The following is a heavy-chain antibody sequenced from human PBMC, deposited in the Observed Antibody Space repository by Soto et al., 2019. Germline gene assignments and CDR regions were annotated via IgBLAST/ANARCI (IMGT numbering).Heavy chain of an antibody. Sequence: SETLSLTCAVYGGSFSGYYWSWIRQPPGKGLEWIGEINHSEITNYNPSLKSRVTISVDTSKNQFTLQLTSVTAEDTAVYYCATSYGNAWYTYWGQGTQVTVSS. V-gene: IGHV4-34*01. D-gene: IGHD6-13*01. J-gene: IGHJ4*02. CDR2: INHSEIT. CDR1: GGSFSGYY. CDR3: ATSYGNAWYTY.